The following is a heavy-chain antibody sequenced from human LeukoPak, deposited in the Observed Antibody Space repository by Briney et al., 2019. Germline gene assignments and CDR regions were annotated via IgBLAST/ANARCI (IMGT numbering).Heavy chain of an antibody. V-gene: IGHV4-30-2*01. CDR2: IFHSGST. CDR3: ARHVYGSGSYSRPFDY. CDR1: GGSISNGGYS. Sequence: PSETLSLTCAVSGGSISNGGYSWSWIRQPPGKALEWIGYIFHSGSTYYNLSLKSRVTISVDTSKNQFSLKLSSVTAADTAVYYCARHVYGSGSYSRPFDYWGQGTLVTVSS. D-gene: IGHD3-10*01. J-gene: IGHJ4*02.